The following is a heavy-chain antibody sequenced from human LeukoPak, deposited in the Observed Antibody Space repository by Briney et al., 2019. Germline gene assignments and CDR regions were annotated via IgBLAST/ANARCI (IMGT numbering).Heavy chain of an antibody. J-gene: IGHJ4*02. CDR1: GGTFSSYA. V-gene: IGHV1-18*01. D-gene: IGHD6-6*01. CDR3: ARAGWVSSSCCSDY. Sequence: GSSVKVSCKASGGTFSSYAISWARQAPGQGLEWMGWISAYNGNTNYAQKLQGRVTMTTDTSTSTAYMELRSLRSDDTAVYYCARAGWVSSSCCSDYWGQGTLVTVSS. CDR2: ISAYNGNT.